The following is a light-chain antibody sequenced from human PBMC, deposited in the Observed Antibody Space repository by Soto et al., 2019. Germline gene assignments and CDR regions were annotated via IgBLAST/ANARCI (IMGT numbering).Light chain of an antibody. CDR3: SSYTCGSTRVV. CDR2: DVT. Sequence: QSVLTQPASVSGSPGQSITISCTGTSSDVGGYNYVSWYQQHPGKAPKVMIYDVTKRPSGISDRFSGSKSGNTAALTISWLQVEDEAYYYCSSYTCGSTRVVFGGGTQLTVL. V-gene: IGLV2-14*03. J-gene: IGLJ2*01. CDR1: SSDVGGYNY.